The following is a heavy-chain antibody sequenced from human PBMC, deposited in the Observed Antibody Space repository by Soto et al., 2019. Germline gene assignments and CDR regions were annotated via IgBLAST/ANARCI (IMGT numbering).Heavy chain of an antibody. CDR1: GFSLSTSGVG. V-gene: IGHV2-5*02. CDR2: IYWDDVK. Sequence: ITLKESGPPLVKPTQTLTLTCTFSGFSLSTSGVGVGWIRQPPGKALEWLALIYWDDVKRYSPSLKGRLTITKDTSKNPVVLTMTNTHPVGTATSYCSPRVSRAATIGFDYWGQGALVTDSS. D-gene: IGHD5-12*01. CDR3: SPRVSRAATIGFDY. J-gene: IGHJ4*02.